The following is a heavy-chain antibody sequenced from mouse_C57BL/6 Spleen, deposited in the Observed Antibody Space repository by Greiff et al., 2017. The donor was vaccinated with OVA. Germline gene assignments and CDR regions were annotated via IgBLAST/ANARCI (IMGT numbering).Heavy chain of an antibody. CDR2: INPYNGGT. Sequence: EVQRVESGPVLVKPGASVKMSCKASGYTFTDYYMNWVKQSHGTSLAWIGVINPYNGGTSYNTKFKGKATLTVDQSSSTAYMELNSLTSEDSAVYYCARRPDGPLYRDYWGQGTTLTVSS. CDR3: ARRPDGPLYRDY. V-gene: IGHV1-19*01. CDR1: GYTFTDYY. D-gene: IGHD2-3*01. J-gene: IGHJ2*01.